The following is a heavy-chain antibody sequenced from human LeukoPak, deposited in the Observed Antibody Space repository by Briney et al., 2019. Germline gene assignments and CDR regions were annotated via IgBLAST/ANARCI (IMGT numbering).Heavy chain of an antibody. V-gene: IGHV1-2*02. J-gene: IGHJ1*01. CDR1: GYTFTGYY. CDR3: ARGGYCSGGSCFGGFQH. Sequence: ASVKVSCKASGYTFTGYYMHWVRQAPGQGLEWMGWINPNSGGTNCAQKFQGRVTMTRDTSISTAYMELSRLRSDDTAVYYCARGGYCSGGSCFGGFQHWGQGTLVTVSS. D-gene: IGHD2-15*01. CDR2: INPNSGGT.